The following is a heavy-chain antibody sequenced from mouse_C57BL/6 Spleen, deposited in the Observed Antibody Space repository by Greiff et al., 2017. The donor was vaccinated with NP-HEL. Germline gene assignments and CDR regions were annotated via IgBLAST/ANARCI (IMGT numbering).Heavy chain of an antibody. J-gene: IGHJ3*01. D-gene: IGHD1-1*01. Sequence: EVQGVESGEGLVKPGGSLKLSCAASGFTFSSYAMSWVRQTPEKRLEWVAYISSGGDYIYYADTVKGRFTISRDNARNTLYLQMSSLKSEDTAMYYCTRESPLANSAWFAYWGQGTLVTVSA. V-gene: IGHV5-9-1*02. CDR3: TRESPLANSAWFAY. CDR1: GFTFSSYA. CDR2: ISSGGDYI.